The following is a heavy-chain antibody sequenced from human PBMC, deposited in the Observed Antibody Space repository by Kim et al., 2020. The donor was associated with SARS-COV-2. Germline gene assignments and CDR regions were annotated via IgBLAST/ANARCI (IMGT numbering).Heavy chain of an antibody. Sequence: IYYADSVKGRFTISGDNAKNSLYLQMNSLRAEDTAVYYCARAGDSSSFDYWGQGTLVTVSS. D-gene: IGHD6-6*01. J-gene: IGHJ4*02. V-gene: IGHV3-21*01. CDR3: ARAGDSSSFDY. CDR2: I.